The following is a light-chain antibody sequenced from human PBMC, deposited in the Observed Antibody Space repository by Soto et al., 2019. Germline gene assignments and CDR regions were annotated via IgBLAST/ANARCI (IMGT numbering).Light chain of an antibody. V-gene: IGLV4-69*01. J-gene: IGLJ2*01. CDR2: LSSDGSH. CDR3: QTWGAGIVV. CDR1: SGHSSYA. Sequence: QPVLTQSPSASASLGASVKLTCTLSSGHSSYAIAWHQQQPEKGPRYLMKLSSDGSHSKGDGIPDRFSGSSSGAERYLIISSLQSEDEADDYCQTWGAGIVVFGGWTKLTVL.